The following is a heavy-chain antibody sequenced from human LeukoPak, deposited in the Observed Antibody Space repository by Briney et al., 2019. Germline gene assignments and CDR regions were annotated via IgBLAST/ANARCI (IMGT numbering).Heavy chain of an antibody. CDR3: SRSKDGIRYFVY. D-gene: IGHD3-9*01. J-gene: IGHJ4*02. CDR1: GGTFSSYA. V-gene: IGHV1-69*13. CDR2: IIPIFGTA. Sequence: SVKVSCKASGGTFSSYAISWVRQAPGQGLDWMVGIIPIFGTANYAQKFQGRVTITADESTSTAYMELSSLRSEDTAVYYCSRSKDGIRYFVYWGQGTLVTVSS.